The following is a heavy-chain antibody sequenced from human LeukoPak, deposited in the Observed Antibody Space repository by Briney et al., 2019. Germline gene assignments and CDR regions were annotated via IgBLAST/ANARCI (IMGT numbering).Heavy chain of an antibody. V-gene: IGHV4-59*11. Sequence: SETLSLTCTVSGGSISSHYWSWIRQPPGKGLEWIGYIYYSGSTNYNPSLKSRVTISVDTSKNQFSLKLSSVTAADTAVYYCARDCSGGSCYSGMDVWGQGTTVTVSS. CDR3: ARDCSGGSCYSGMDV. CDR1: GGSISSHY. CDR2: IYYSGST. J-gene: IGHJ6*02. D-gene: IGHD2-15*01.